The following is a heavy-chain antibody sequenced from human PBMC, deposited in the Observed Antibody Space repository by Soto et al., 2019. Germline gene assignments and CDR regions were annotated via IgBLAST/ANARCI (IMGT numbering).Heavy chain of an antibody. D-gene: IGHD3-9*01. CDR3: ARAMAEILTGYSLNWFDS. J-gene: IGHJ5*01. V-gene: IGHV1-3*01. Sequence: ASVKVSCKACGYTFTNYAMHWVRQAPGQRLEWMGWINAGNGNTKYSQKFQGRVTITRDTSASTAYMELSSLRSEDTAVYYCARAMAEILTGYSLNWFDSWGQGNLVTVSS. CDR2: INAGNGNT. CDR1: GYTFTNYA.